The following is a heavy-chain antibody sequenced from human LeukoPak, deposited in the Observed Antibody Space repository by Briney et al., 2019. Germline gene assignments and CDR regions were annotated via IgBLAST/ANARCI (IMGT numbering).Heavy chain of an antibody. J-gene: IGHJ4*02. CDR1: GFTFSSYA. V-gene: IGHV3-30-3*01. D-gene: IGHD5-24*01. Sequence: GSLRLSCAASGFTFSSYAMHWVRQAPGKGLEWVAVISYDGSNKYYADSVKGRFTISRDNSKNTLYLQMNSLRAEDTAVYYCARDGGVGDGYEAIDYWGQGTLVTVSS. CDR2: ISYDGSNK. CDR3: ARDGGVGDGYEAIDY.